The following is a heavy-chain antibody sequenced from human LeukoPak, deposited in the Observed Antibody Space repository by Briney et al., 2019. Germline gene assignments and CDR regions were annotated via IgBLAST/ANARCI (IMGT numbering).Heavy chain of an antibody. CDR3: ARGAGYNYPYYLDY. J-gene: IGHJ4*02. CDR2: IYGGGNI. D-gene: IGHD5-24*01. Sequence: GGSLRLSCAASGFTVSSNYMNWVRQAPGKGLEWVSVIYGGGNIYYADFVKGRFTISRDNSKNTLYLQMNSLRAEDTAVYYCARGAGYNYPYYLDYWGQGTLVTVSS. CDR1: GFTVSSNY. V-gene: IGHV3-53*01.